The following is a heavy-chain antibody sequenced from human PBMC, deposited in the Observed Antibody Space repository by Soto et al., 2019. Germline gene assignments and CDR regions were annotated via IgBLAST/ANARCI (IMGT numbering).Heavy chain of an antibody. Sequence: SETLSLTCAVSGGSSSSNNWWSWVRQPPGKGLEWIGEIFHSGSTYYSPSLKSRVTISVDKSKKYFSLNLTSVTAADTAVYYCARVYSGSYSDSWGQGTLVTVSS. CDR1: GGSSSSNNW. J-gene: IGHJ4*02. CDR3: ARVYSGSYSDS. D-gene: IGHD1-26*01. CDR2: IFHSGST. V-gene: IGHV4-4*02.